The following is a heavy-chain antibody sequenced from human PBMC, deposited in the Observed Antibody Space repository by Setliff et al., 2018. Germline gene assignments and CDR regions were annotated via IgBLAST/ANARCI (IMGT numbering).Heavy chain of an antibody. CDR1: GGSISSSSYY. Sequence: SETLSPTCTVSGGSISSSSYYWGWIRQPPGKGLEWLGSVYFSGYTYYNPSLSGRVTISIDTSKNQFSLRLTSVTAADTAVYYCARVGFTVLQGVLGQWGQGTLVTVSS. V-gene: IGHV4-39*07. CDR2: VYFSGYT. J-gene: IGHJ1*01. D-gene: IGHD3-10*01. CDR3: ARVGFTVLQGVLGQ.